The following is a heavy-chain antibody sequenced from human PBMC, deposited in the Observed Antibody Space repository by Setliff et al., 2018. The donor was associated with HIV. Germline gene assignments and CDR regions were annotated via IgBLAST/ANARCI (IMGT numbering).Heavy chain of an antibody. Sequence: ASVKVSCKTSGYTFTSYDINWVRQATGQGLEWMGWMNPNSGNTGYAQKFQGRVTMTRNTSISTAYMELSSLRSDDTAVYYCARGTAPRPASVLEFLEWLFPNWFDPWGQGTLVTVSS. CDR2: MNPNSGNT. CDR1: GYTFTSYD. V-gene: IGHV1-8*01. D-gene: IGHD3-3*02. J-gene: IGHJ5*02. CDR3: ARGTAPRPASVLEFLEWLFPNWFDP.